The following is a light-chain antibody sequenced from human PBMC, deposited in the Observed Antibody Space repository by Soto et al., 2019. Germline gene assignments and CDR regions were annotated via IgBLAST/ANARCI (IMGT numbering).Light chain of an antibody. J-gene: IGKJ1*01. V-gene: IGKV4-1*01. CDR2: WAS. CDR1: QDLLYSTDNKNP. Sequence: DLVLTQSPDSLAVSLCEVATSSCKSIQDLLYSTDNKNPLAWYQQKPGQPPKLLIYWASTRESGVPDRFSGSGSGTDFTLTISSLQAEDVAVYYCQQYYSSRTFGQGAKVDIK. CDR3: QQYYSSRT.